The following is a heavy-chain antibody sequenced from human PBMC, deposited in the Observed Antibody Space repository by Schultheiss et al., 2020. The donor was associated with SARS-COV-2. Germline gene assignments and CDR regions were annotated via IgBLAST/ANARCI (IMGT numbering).Heavy chain of an antibody. D-gene: IGHD1-1*01. CDR1: GFTFSSYA. V-gene: IGHV3-21*01. Sequence: GESLKISCAASGFTFSSYAMSWVRQAPGKGLEWVSSISSSSSYIYYADSVKGRFTISRDNSKNTLYLQMNSLRAEDTAVYYCARDSPVATGTTPYYYYYYYMDVWGKGTTVTVSS. J-gene: IGHJ6*03. CDR2: ISSSSSYI. CDR3: ARDSPVATGTTPYYYYYYYMDV.